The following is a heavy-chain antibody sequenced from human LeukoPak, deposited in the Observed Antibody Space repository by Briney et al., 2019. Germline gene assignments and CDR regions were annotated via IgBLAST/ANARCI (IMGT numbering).Heavy chain of an antibody. D-gene: IGHD3-16*01. J-gene: IGHJ6*03. CDR2: ISDSGSSV. CDR1: GFTFSIYE. V-gene: IGHV3-48*03. Sequence: GGSLRLSCEASGFTFSIYEVNWVRQAPGKGLEWLSHISDSGSSVHYADSVKGRFTISRDNSKNSLYLQMNSLRAEDMALYYCAKGGGGRLIYYYYMDVWGKGTTVTVSS. CDR3: AKGGGGRLIYYYYMDV.